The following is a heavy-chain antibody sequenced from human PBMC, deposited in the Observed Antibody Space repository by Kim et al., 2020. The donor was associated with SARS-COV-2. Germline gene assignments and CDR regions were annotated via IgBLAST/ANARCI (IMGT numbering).Heavy chain of an antibody. J-gene: IGHJ6*02. CDR2: IKSKTDGGTT. CDR1: GFTFSNAW. Sequence: GGSLRLSCAASGFTFSNAWMSWVRQAPGKGLEWVGRIKSKTDGGTTDYAAPVKGRFTISRDDSKNTLYLQMNSLKTEDTAVYYCTTMDIVVVVAAKKMDGWGQGTTVTVSS. D-gene: IGHD2-15*01. V-gene: IGHV3-15*01. CDR3: TTMDIVVVVAAKKMDG.